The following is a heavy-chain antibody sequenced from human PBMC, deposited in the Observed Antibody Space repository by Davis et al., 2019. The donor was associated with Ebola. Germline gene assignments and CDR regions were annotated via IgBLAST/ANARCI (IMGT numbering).Heavy chain of an antibody. D-gene: IGHD2-2*01. CDR2: INPNSGGT. J-gene: IGHJ4*02. CDR1: GYTFTGYH. CDR3: ARTYHTPASY. V-gene: IGHV1-2*02. Sequence: ASVKVSCKASGYTFTGYHIHWVRQAPGQGLEWMGWINPNSGGTNYAQKFQGRVTMTRDTSFSTAYMELSRLRSDDTAVYYCARTYHTPASYWGQGTLVTVSS.